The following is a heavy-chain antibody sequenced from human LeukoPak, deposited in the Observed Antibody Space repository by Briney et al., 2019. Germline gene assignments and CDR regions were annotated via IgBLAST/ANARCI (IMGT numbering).Heavy chain of an antibody. J-gene: IGHJ4*02. V-gene: IGHV6-1*01. D-gene: IGHD3-3*01. CDR3: GRETDFGVVTN. CDR1: GDSVSSNGAS. CDR2: TYYRSQQWHS. Sequence: SQTLSLTCAISGDSVSSNGASWNWIRQSPSRGLEWLGRTYYRSQQWHSDYAPSVKGRITLNPDTSKNQFSLRLNSMTPEDTTVYYCGRETDFGVVTNWGKGTLVTVSS.